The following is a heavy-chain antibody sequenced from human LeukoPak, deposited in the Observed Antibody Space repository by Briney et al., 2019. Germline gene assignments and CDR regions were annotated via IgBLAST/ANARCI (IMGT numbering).Heavy chain of an antibody. J-gene: IGHJ4*02. CDR1: GYTFTGYY. D-gene: IGHD2-2*02. CDR3: ARDLADRRYCSSTSCYTPDY. CDR2: INPNSGGT. V-gene: IGHV1-2*02. Sequence: ASVKVSCKASGYTFTGYYMHWVRQAPGQGLEWMGWINPNSGGTNYAQKFQGRVTMTRDTSISTAYMELSRLRSDDTAVNYCARDLADRRYCSSTSCYTPDYWGQGTLVTVSS.